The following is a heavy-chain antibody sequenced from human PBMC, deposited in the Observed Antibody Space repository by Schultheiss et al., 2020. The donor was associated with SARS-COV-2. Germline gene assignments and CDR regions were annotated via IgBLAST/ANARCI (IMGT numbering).Heavy chain of an antibody. Sequence: SETLSLTCTVSGGSISSSSYYWSWIRQPPGKGLEWIGYISYSGSTNYNPSLKSRVTISVDTSKNQFSLKLSYVTAADTAVYYCARGFVPYYYYYMDVWGKGTTVTVSS. CDR2: ISYSGST. V-gene: IGHV4-61*05. J-gene: IGHJ6*03. CDR3: ARGFVPYYYYYMDV. D-gene: IGHD6-6*01. CDR1: GGSISSSSYY.